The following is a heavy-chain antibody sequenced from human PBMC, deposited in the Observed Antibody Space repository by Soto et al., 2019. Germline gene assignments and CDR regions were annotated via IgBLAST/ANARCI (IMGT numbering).Heavy chain of an antibody. D-gene: IGHD6-13*01. Sequence: PGGSLRLSCAASGFTVSSNYMSWVRQAPGKGLEWVSVIYSGGSTYYADSVKGRFTISRHNSKNTLYLQMNSLRAEDTAVYYCARLISSSFNWFDPWGQGTLVTVSS. V-gene: IGHV3-53*04. CDR1: GFTVSSNY. CDR2: IYSGGST. CDR3: ARLISSSFNWFDP. J-gene: IGHJ5*02.